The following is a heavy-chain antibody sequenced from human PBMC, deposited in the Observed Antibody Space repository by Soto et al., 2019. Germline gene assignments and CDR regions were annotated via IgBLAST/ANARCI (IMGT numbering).Heavy chain of an antibody. Sequence: EVQLVESGGGLVKPGGSLRLSCAASGFTFSSYSMNWVRQAPGTGLEWVSSISSSSSYIYYADSVKGRFTISRDNAKNSLYLQMNSLRAEDTAVYYCARDHAYYDFWSGYQVYYYYGMDVWGQGTTVTVSS. CDR2: ISSSSSYI. CDR1: GFTFSSYS. CDR3: ARDHAYYDFWSGYQVYYYYGMDV. J-gene: IGHJ6*02. V-gene: IGHV3-21*01. D-gene: IGHD3-3*01.